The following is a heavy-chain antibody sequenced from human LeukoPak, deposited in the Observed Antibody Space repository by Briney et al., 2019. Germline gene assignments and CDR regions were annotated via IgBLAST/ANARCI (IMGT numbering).Heavy chain of an antibody. CDR1: GFTFSGYG. J-gene: IGHJ4*02. CDR2: IWYDGSQR. D-gene: IGHD1-14*01. V-gene: IGHV3-33*08. CDR3: ATSSPRNYFDH. Sequence: GGSLRLSCTASGFTFSGYGMHWVRQAPGRGLEWVAVIWYDGSQRYYADSVKGRFTISRDDSQNTIYLQMDSLGAEDTAVYYCATSSPRNYFDHWGQGTLVTVSS.